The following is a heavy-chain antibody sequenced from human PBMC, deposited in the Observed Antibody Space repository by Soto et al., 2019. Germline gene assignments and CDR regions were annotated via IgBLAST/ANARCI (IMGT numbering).Heavy chain of an antibody. D-gene: IGHD2-2*01. CDR2: IYYSGST. Sequence: SETLSLTCTVSGGSISSYYWSWIRQPPGKGLEWIGYIYYSGSTNYNPSLKSRVTISVDTSKNQFSLKLSSVTAADTAVYYCARQYCSSTSCPFDYWGQGNLVTVSS. J-gene: IGHJ4*02. V-gene: IGHV4-59*08. CDR1: GGSISSYY. CDR3: ARQYCSSTSCPFDY.